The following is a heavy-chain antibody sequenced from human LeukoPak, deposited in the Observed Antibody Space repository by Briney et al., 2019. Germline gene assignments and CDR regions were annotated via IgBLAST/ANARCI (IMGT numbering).Heavy chain of an antibody. V-gene: IGHV4-31*03. Sequence: SQTLSLTCTVSGGSISSGGYSWSWIRQHPGKGLEWIGYIYYSGSTYYNPSLKSRVTISVDTSKNQFSLKLSSVTAADTAAYYCARFYSSSWGSYFDYWGQGTLVTVSS. CDR3: ARFYSSSWGSYFDY. CDR1: GGSISSGGYS. CDR2: IYYSGST. D-gene: IGHD6-13*01. J-gene: IGHJ4*02.